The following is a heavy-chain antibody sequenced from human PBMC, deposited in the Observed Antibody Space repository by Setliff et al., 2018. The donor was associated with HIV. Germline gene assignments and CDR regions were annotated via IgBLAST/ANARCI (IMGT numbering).Heavy chain of an antibody. V-gene: IGHV4-39*01. CDR2: IYYSGST. CDR1: GGSTSSSAYY. J-gene: IGHJ4*02. Sequence: SETLSLTCTVSGGSTSSSAYYWDWLRQPPGKGLEWIGSIYYSGSTYYNPSLKSRVTMSVDMSKNQFSLNLNSVTAADTAVYYCARKKRQPLGNYIDYWGQGTLVTVS. CDR3: ARKKRQPLGNYIDY. D-gene: IGHD6-13*01.